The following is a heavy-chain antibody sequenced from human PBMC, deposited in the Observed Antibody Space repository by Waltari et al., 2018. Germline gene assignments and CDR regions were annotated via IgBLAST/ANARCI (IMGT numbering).Heavy chain of an antibody. J-gene: IGHJ4*02. CDR3: SRAVFSSGYYFLDH. Sequence: VRLVESGGTVVQPGGPLRLSCTASGFSVRDYSLDWLRPAPGKGLEWVGRSRDRAQGYSTDYGASVEGRFTILRDEAKNSLYLQMDRLRPEDTAVYFCSRAVFSSGYYFLDHWGQGTPVMVSS. V-gene: IGHV3-72*01. D-gene: IGHD3-22*01. CDR2: SRDRAQGYST. CDR1: GFSVRDYS.